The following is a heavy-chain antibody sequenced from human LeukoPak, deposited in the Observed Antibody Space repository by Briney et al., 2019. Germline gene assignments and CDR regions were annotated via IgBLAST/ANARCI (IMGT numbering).Heavy chain of an antibody. CDR3: ARIGSETYHDAYDI. CDR1: GFTFSNYC. D-gene: IGHD3-10*01. Sequence: GGSLRLSCAASGFTFSNYCLGWVRQAPGKGLEWVANIIQDGSQKYYVDSVEGRLTISRDNAKNSLYLQMNSLGAEDTAMYYCARIGSETYHDAYDIWGQGTMVTVFS. CDR2: IIQDGSQK. J-gene: IGHJ3*02. V-gene: IGHV3-7*03.